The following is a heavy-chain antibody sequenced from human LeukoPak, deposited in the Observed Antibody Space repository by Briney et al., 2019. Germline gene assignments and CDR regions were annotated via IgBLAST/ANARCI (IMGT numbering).Heavy chain of an antibody. D-gene: IGHD2/OR15-2a*01. Sequence: GGSLRLSCAASGFTFSSYWMHWLRQGPRKGLVWVSRISTDGSSRSYADSVKGRFTISRDNGKNTLYLQMNSLRAEDTAVYYCASYLTSIPSGMDVWGQGATVTVSS. J-gene: IGHJ6*02. CDR2: ISTDGSSR. V-gene: IGHV3-74*01. CDR1: GFTFSSYW. CDR3: ASYLTSIPSGMDV.